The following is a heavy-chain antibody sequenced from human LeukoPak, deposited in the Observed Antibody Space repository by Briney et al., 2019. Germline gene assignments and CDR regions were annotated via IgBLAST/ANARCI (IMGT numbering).Heavy chain of an antibody. Sequence: ASVKVSCKASGYTFTYYYMHWVRQAPGQGLEWMGWINPNSGGTNYAQKFQGRVTMTRDTSISTAYMELSRLRSDDTAVYYCARILYVDTSMVSPPDYWGQGTLVTVSS. CDR1: GYTFTYYY. V-gene: IGHV1-2*02. J-gene: IGHJ4*02. CDR2: INPNSGGT. CDR3: ARILYVDTSMVSPPDY. D-gene: IGHD5-18*01.